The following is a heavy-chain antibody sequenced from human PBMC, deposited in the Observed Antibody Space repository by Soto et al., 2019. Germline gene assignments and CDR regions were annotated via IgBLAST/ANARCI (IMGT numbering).Heavy chain of an antibody. J-gene: IGHJ4*02. D-gene: IGHD3-22*01. CDR3: AKDVGSYYYDTSAYNYDY. Sequence: GGSLRLSCVASGFIFEDYAMNWVRQGPGKGLEWVSGISWNSGTIGYAEAVKGRFTISRDNAKNSLHLQMNSLRAEDTALYYCAKDVGSYYYDTSAYNYDYWGRGNPVTVSS. CDR1: GFIFEDYA. V-gene: IGHV3-9*01. CDR2: ISWNSGTI.